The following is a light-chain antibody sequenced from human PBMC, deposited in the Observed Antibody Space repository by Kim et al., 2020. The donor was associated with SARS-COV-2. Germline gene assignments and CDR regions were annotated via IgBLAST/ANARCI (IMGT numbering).Light chain of an antibody. Sequence: EIVLTQSPATLSLSPGERATLSCRASQSVNNYLAWYQQKPGQAPRLLIYDASNRATGIPARFSGSGSGTVFTLTISSLEPEDFVVYYCQQRLSWPHTFGQGTKLEIK. CDR1: QSVNNY. CDR3: QQRLSWPHT. V-gene: IGKV3-11*01. CDR2: DAS. J-gene: IGKJ2*01.